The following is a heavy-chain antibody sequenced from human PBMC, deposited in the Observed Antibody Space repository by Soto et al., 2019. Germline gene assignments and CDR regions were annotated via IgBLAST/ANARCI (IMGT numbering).Heavy chain of an antibody. CDR2: INHSGST. J-gene: IGHJ5*02. D-gene: IGHD3-22*01. CDR3: ARGPITTNPRLAP. CDR1: GGSFSGYY. Sequence: QVQLQQWGAGLLKPSETLSLTCAVYGGSFSGYYWSWIRQPPGKGLEGIGEINHSGSTNYNPSLNSRVTIPVATSSTHCSLKPSSVTAAAPAVYYCARGPITTNPRLAPWGHGTPVTVSS. V-gene: IGHV4-34*01.